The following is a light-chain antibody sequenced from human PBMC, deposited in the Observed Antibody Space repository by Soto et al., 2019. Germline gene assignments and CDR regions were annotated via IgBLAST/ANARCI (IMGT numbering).Light chain of an antibody. V-gene: IGKV3-11*01. J-gene: IGKJ2*01. CDR2: DAS. CDR1: QSIRTS. CDR3: QQRTNWPPLYA. Sequence: EIVLTQSPATLSLSPGERATLSCRASQSIRTSLAWYQQKPGQAPRLLLYDASNRATGITARFSGSGSGTDFTLTISSLEPEDFAVYLCQQRTNWPPLYAFRQGTKLVLK.